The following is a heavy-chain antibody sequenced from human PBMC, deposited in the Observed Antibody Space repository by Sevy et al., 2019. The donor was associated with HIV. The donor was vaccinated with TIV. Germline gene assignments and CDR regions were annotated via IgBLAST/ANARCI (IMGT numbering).Heavy chain of an antibody. V-gene: IGHV1-69*13. J-gene: IGHJ3*02. Sequence: ASVKVSCKASGGTFSSYAISWVRQAPGQGLEWMGGIIPIFGTANYAQKFQGRVTITADESTSTAYMELSSLRSEDTAVYYCASSQHARGSSYGFYAFDIWGQGTMVTVSS. D-gene: IGHD5-18*01. CDR2: IIPIFGTA. CDR3: ASSQHARGSSYGFYAFDI. CDR1: GGTFSSYA.